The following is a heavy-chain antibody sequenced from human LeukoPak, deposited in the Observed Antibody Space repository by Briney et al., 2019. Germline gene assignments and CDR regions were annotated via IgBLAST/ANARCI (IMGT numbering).Heavy chain of an antibody. CDR1: GGTFSSYA. V-gene: IGHV1-69*04. Sequence: SVKVSCKASGGTFSSYAISWVRQAPGQGLEWMGRIIPIHGIANYAQKFQGRVTITADKSTSTAYMELSSLRSEGTAVYYCAREGYSYGHPPDYWGQGTLVTVSS. CDR2: IIPIHGIA. D-gene: IGHD5-18*01. J-gene: IGHJ4*02. CDR3: AREGYSYGHPPDY.